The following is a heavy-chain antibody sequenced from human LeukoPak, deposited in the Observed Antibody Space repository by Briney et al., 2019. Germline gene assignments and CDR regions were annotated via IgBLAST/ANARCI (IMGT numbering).Heavy chain of an antibody. V-gene: IGHV4-39*07. CDR3: AKIYSYGSKIDY. CDR2: IYYSGST. CDR1: GGSISSGSYY. D-gene: IGHD5-18*01. J-gene: IGHJ4*02. Sequence: PSQTLSLTCTVSGGSISSGSYYWGWIRQPPGKGLEWIGSIYYSGSTYYNPSLRSRVTMSVDTSKNQFSLKLSSVTAADTAVYSCAKIYSYGSKIDYWGQGTLVTVSS.